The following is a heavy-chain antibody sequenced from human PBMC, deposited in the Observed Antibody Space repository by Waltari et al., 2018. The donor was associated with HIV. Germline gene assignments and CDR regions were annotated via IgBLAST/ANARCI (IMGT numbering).Heavy chain of an antibody. Sequence: EVPLVESGGGLVQPGGSLRLSCAASGSTFGSNWMSWVRQAPGKGLEWVANIKQDGSEKYYVDSVNGRFTISRDNAENSLYLQMNSLRAEDTAVYYCARGGFYGSGSKVNWGQGTLVTVSS. CDR1: GSTFGSNW. CDR2: IKQDGSEK. CDR3: ARGGFYGSGSKVN. D-gene: IGHD3-10*01. J-gene: IGHJ4*02. V-gene: IGHV3-7*04.